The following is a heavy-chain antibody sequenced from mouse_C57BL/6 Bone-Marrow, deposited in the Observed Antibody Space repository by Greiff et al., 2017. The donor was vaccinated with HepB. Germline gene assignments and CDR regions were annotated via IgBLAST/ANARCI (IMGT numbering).Heavy chain of an antibody. V-gene: IGHV6-6*01. D-gene: IGHD1-1*01. CDR1: GFTFSDAW. J-gene: IGHJ2*01. CDR2: IRNKANNHAT. CDR3: TSGNYYGSSVRYYFDY. Sequence: EVQLVESGGGLVQPGGSMKLSCAASGFTFSDAWMDWVRQSPEKGLEWVAEIRNKANNHATYYAESVKGRFTISRDDSKSSVYLQMNSLRAEDTGIYYCTSGNYYGSSVRYYFDYWGQGTTLTVSS.